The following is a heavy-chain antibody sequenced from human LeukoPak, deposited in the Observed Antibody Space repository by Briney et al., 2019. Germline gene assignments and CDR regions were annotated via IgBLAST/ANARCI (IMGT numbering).Heavy chain of an antibody. J-gene: IGHJ4*02. CDR3: AKDIGAFDY. Sequence: GGSLRLFCAASGFTFSNYWMHWVRRAPGKGLVWVSRITSDASSTSYADSVKGRFTISRDNSKNTLYLQMNSLRAEDTAVYYCAKDIGAFDYWGQGTLVTVSS. CDR1: GFTFSNYW. CDR2: ITSDASST. D-gene: IGHD3-3*01. V-gene: IGHV3-74*01.